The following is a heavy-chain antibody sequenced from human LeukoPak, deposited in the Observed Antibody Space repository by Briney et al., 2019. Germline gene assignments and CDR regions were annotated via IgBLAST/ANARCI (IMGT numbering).Heavy chain of an antibody. CDR3: ARAVVTAIIYYYYYMDV. V-gene: IGHV3-48*03. Sequence: GGSLRLSCAASGFTFSSYEMNWVRQAPGKGLEWVSYISSSGSTIYYADSVKGRFTISRDNAKNSLYLQMNSLRAEDTAVYYCARAVVTAIIYYYYYMDVWGKGTTVTVSS. CDR1: GFTFSSYE. J-gene: IGHJ6*03. D-gene: IGHD2-21*02. CDR2: ISSSGSTI.